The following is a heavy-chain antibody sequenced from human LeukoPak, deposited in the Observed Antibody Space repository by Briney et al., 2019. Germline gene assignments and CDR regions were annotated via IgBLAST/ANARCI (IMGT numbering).Heavy chain of an antibody. CDR1: GCTFTSYY. CDR2: INPSGGST. D-gene: IGHD1-26*01. CDR3: ARDNSVGDTAWWFDP. Sequence: AASVKVSCKASGCTFTSYYMHWVRQAPGQGLEWMGIINPSGGSTSYAQKFQGRVTMTRDMSTSTDYMELSSLRSEDTAVYYCARDNSVGDTAWWFDPWGQGTLVTVSS. J-gene: IGHJ5*02. V-gene: IGHV1-46*01.